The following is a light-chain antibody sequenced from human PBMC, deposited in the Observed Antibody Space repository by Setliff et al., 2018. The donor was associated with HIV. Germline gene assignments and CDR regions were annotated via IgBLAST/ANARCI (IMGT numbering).Light chain of an antibody. V-gene: IGLV2-14*03. CDR2: DVS. CDR1: SSDVGGYNY. J-gene: IGLJ1*01. Sequence: LTQPASVSGSPGQSITISCTGTSSDVGGYNYVSWYQQHPGKAPKLMIFDVSKRPSGVSNRFSGSKSGNTASLTISGLQAEDEADFYCSSCTSSSTLVFGTGTKVTVL. CDR3: SSCTSSSTLV.